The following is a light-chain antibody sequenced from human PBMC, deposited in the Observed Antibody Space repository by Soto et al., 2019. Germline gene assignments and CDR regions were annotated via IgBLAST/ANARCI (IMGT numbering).Light chain of an antibody. CDR1: SIDIGGFDL. CDR3: CSYVGIRKFV. Sequence: QSVLTQPDSLSGSPGQSITISCTGSSIDIGGFDLVSLYQQHPGKAPKLLLYEVNKRPSGVSNRFSGSKSGNTASLTISGLQADDEAYYYCCSYVGIRKFVFGGGTKSPS. J-gene: IGLJ2*01. CDR2: EVN. V-gene: IGLV2-23*02.